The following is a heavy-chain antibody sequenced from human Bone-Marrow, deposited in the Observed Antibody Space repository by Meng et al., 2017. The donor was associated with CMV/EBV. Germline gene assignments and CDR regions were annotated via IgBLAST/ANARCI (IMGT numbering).Heavy chain of an antibody. CDR2: INWNGGST. J-gene: IGHJ4*02. V-gene: IGHV3-20*04. D-gene: IGHD6-13*01. CDR1: GFTFDDYG. CDR3: ARVGRGSGYSSSWDY. Sequence: LSLTCAASGFTFDDYGMSWVRQAPGKGLEWVSGINWNGGSTGYADSVKGRFTISRDNAKNSLYLRMNSLRAEDTALYYCARVGRGSGYSSSWDYWGQGTLVTVSS.